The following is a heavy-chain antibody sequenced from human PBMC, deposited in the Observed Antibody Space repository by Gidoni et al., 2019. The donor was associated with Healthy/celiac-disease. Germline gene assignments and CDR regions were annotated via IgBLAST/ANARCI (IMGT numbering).Heavy chain of an antibody. CDR2: ISGSGGST. V-gene: IGHV3-23*01. CDR3: AKDPVRWFGDLAYFDY. CDR1: GFNCSSYA. D-gene: IGHD3-10*01. Sequence: EVQLLESGGGLVQPGGSLRLSCAASGFNCSSYAMGWVRQAPGKGLEWVSAISGSGGSTYYADSVKGRFTISRDNSKNTLYLQMNSLRAEDTAVYYCAKDPVRWFGDLAYFDYWGQGTLVTVSS. J-gene: IGHJ4*02.